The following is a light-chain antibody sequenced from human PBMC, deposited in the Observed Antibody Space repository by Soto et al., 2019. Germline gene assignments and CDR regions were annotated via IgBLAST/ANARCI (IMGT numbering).Light chain of an antibody. Sequence: TVLTQSPATLYSSPRERATLSCKASQSSGNSLGWIQQKPGQAPRLLIEDAFNRATGIPARFTGSGSGSDFTLTISSLEHEDFGVYYCRQRYHLPLTFGGGTKVEIK. CDR2: DAF. CDR1: QSSGNS. J-gene: IGKJ4*02. CDR3: RQRYHLPLT. V-gene: IGKV3-11*01.